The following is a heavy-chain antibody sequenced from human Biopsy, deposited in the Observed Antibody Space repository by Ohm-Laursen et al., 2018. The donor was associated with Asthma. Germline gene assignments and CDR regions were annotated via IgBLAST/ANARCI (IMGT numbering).Heavy chain of an antibody. J-gene: IGHJ4*02. CDR3: ARGDSSGWSHYYFDH. V-gene: IGHV3-53*01. CDR1: GFTVSRDH. CDR2: IYSGGTS. D-gene: IGHD6-19*01. Sequence: GSLRLSCTASGFTVSRDHMFWVRQAPGKGLEWVSVIYSGGTSHTADSVRGRFTISRDFSKNTLHLQMHSLRVEDTAVYYCARGDSSGWSHYYFDHWGQGTLVTVSS.